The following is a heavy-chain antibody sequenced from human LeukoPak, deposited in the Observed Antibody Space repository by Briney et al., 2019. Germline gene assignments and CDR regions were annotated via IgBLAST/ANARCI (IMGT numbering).Heavy chain of an antibody. CDR2: ISFDGSNK. CDR1: GFTFSSCW. CDR3: AREGSSCGGACYSNYYFDY. J-gene: IGHJ4*02. V-gene: IGHV3-30-3*01. Sequence: GGSLGLSCAASGFTFSSCWMSWVRQAPGKGLEWVADISFDGSNKYYTDSVKGRFTISRDNSKNTLYLQMNSLRPEDTAVYYCAREGSSCGGACYSNYYFDYWGQGTLVTVSS. D-gene: IGHD2-21*02.